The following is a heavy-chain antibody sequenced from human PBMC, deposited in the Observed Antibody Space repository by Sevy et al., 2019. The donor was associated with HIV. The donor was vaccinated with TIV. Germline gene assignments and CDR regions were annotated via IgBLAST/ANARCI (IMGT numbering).Heavy chain of an antibody. Sequence: SETLSLTCTVSGCSISSYYWSWIRQPPGKGLEWIGGINYSGRPNYNPSLKSRVTITVDTSKNQFSLKLSSVTAADTAVYYCGRYFVMLGSGSPYYYGMDVWGQGTTVTVSS. CDR2: INYSGRP. D-gene: IGHD3-10*01. CDR3: GRYFVMLGSGSPYYYGMDV. CDR1: GCSISSYY. V-gene: IGHV4-59*01. J-gene: IGHJ6*02.